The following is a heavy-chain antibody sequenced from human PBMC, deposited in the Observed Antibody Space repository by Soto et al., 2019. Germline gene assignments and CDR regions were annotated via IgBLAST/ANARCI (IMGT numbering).Heavy chain of an antibody. D-gene: IGHD2-2*01. V-gene: IGHV4-34*01. J-gene: IGHJ4*02. CDR3: ARESRGYCSSTSCYGRPDY. CDR1: GGSFSGYY. Sequence: QVQLQQWGAGLLKPSETLSLTCAVYGGSFSGYYWSWIRQPPGKGLEWIGEINHSGSTNYNPSLKRRVTISVDTSKTQFSLKLSAVTAADTAVYYCARESRGYCSSTSCYGRPDYWGQGTLVTVSS. CDR2: INHSGST.